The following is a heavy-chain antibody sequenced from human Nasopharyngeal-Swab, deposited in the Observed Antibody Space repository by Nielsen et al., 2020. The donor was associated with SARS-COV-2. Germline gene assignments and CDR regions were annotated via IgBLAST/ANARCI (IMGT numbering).Heavy chain of an antibody. Sequence: PGKGLEWIGSIYYSGATYYSPSLKSRLTISVDTSQNQFSLTVSSVTASDTAVYYCVRDNYYHYYMDVWGQGTTVTVPS. CDR2: IYYSGAT. CDR3: VRDNYYHYYMDV. V-gene: IGHV4-39*01. D-gene: IGHD2-15*01. J-gene: IGHJ6*03.